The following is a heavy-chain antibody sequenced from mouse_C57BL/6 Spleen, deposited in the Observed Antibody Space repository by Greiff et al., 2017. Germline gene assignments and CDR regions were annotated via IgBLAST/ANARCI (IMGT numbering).Heavy chain of an antibody. CDR1: GYSITSGYY. J-gene: IGHJ2*01. Sequence: EVKLMESGPGLVKPSQSLSLTCSVTGYSITSGYYWNWIRQFPGNKLEWMGYISYDGSNNYNPSLKNRISITRDTSKNQFFLKLNSVTTEDTATYYCAIYGSSHYFDYWGQGTTLTVSS. CDR3: AIYGSSHYFDY. V-gene: IGHV3-6*01. CDR2: ISYDGSN. D-gene: IGHD1-1*01.